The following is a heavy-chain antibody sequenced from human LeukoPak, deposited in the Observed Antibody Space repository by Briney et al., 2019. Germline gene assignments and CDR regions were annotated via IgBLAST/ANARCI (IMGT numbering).Heavy chain of an antibody. D-gene: IGHD6-19*01. Sequence: GGSLRLSCAASGFTVTSNYMNWVRQAPGKGLEWVSGISGSGGSTYYADSVKGRFTISRDNSKNTLYLQMNSLRAEDTAVYYCAKDGYSSGWAIDYWGQGTLVTVSS. J-gene: IGHJ4*02. CDR3: AKDGYSSGWAIDY. CDR1: GFTVTSNY. V-gene: IGHV3-23*01. CDR2: ISGSGGST.